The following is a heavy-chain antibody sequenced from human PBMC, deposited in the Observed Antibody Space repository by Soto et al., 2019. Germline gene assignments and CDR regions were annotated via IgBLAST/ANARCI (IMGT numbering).Heavy chain of an antibody. J-gene: IGHJ4*02. V-gene: IGHV4-34*01. CDR1: GGSFSGYY. Sequence: TSETLSLTCAVYGGSFSGYYWGWIRQPPGKGLEWIGEINHSGSTNYNPSLKSRVTISVDTSKNQFFLKLSSVTAADTAVYYCARSKGGRGIVVVPAASYYFDYWGQGTLVTVSS. D-gene: IGHD2-2*01. CDR3: ARSKGGRGIVVVPAASYYFDY. CDR2: INHSGST.